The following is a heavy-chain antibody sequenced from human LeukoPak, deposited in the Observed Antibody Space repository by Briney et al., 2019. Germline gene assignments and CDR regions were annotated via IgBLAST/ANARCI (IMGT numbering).Heavy chain of an antibody. CDR1: GFSISTHYY. D-gene: IGHD3-3*01. J-gene: IGHJ3*02. V-gene: IGHV4-38-2*02. Sequence: SETLSLTCTVSGFSISTHYYWVWIRQPPGKGLEWIGSMYHSGSTYYNPSLKSRVTMSVDTSKNQFSLRLSSVTAADTAVYYCARDQYYDFWSGYPGAFDIWGQGTMVTVSS. CDR2: MYHSGST. CDR3: ARDQYYDFWSGYPGAFDI.